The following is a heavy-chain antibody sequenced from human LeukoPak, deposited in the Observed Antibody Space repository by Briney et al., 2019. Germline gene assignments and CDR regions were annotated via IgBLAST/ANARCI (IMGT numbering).Heavy chain of an antibody. J-gene: IGHJ3*02. CDR1: GYSISSGYY. CDR2: IYHSGST. V-gene: IGHV4-38-2*02. Sequence: SETLSLTCTVSGYSISSGYYWGWIRQPPGKGLEWIGCIYHSGSTYYNPSLKSRVTISVDTSKNQFSLKLSSVTAAGTAVYYCARDFHCGGDCYDAFDIWGQGTMVTVSS. CDR3: ARDFHCGGDCYDAFDI. D-gene: IGHD2-21*02.